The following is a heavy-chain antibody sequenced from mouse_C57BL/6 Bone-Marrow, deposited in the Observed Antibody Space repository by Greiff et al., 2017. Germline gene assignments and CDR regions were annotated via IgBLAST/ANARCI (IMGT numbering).Heavy chain of an antibody. CDR2: IWRGGST. CDR1: GFSLTSYG. Sequence: VQLQQSGPGLVQPSQSLSITCTVSGFSLTSYGVHWVRQSPGKGLEWLGVIWRGGSTDYNAAFMSRLSITKDNSKSQVFFKMNSLQADDTAIYYCATLYDGYPWYFDVWGTGTTVTVSS. D-gene: IGHD2-3*01. J-gene: IGHJ1*03. CDR3: ATLYDGYPWYFDV. V-gene: IGHV2-5*01.